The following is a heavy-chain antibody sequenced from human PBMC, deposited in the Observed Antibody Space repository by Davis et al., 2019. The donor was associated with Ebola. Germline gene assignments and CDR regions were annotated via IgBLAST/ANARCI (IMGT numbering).Heavy chain of an antibody. CDR3: ARGSL. V-gene: IGHV3-7*01. Sequence: PGGSLRLSCAASGLNFNIHYMTWVRQAPGKGLQCVAKINPDGRDKYYLDSVEGRFTISRDNADSSLYLHMNSLRAEDTAVYYCARGSLWGRGTLVIVSS. CDR1: GLNFNIHY. CDR2: INPDGRDK. J-gene: IGHJ4*02.